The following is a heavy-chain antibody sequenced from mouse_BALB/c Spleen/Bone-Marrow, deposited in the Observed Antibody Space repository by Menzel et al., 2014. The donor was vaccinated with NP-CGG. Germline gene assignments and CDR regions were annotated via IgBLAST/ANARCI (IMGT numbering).Heavy chain of an antibody. D-gene: IGHD1-2*01. CDR1: GFDFSRYW. Sequence: EVKLQESGGGLVQPGGSLKLSCAASGFDFSRYWMSWVRQAPGKGLEWIGEINPDSSTINYTPSLKDKFIISRDNAKNTLYLQMSKVRSEDTALYYCARLHYYGYGIYWGQGTLITVSA. V-gene: IGHV4-1*02. J-gene: IGHJ3*01. CDR3: ARLHYYGYGIY. CDR2: INPDSSTI.